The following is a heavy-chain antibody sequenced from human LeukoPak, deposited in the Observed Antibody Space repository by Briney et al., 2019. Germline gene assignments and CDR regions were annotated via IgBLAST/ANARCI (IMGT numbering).Heavy chain of an antibody. Sequence: GGSLRLSCAAPGFTFSSYNMNWVRQAPGKGPEWVSSITSSSSYIYYADSVKGRFTISRDNAKNSLYLQMDSLRVEDTAVYYCARDPYSGNYGPYYYYYMDVWGKGTTVTISS. CDR3: ARDPYSGNYGPYYYYYMDV. J-gene: IGHJ6*03. CDR2: ITSSSSYI. V-gene: IGHV3-21*06. CDR1: GFTFSSYN. D-gene: IGHD1-26*01.